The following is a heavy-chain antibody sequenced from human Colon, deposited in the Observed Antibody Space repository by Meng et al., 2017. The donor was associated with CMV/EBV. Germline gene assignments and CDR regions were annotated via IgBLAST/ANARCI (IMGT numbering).Heavy chain of an antibody. D-gene: IGHD3-3*01. V-gene: IGHV3-74*01. Sequence: GESLKISCAASGFAFSIYWMHWVRQVPGKGLEWVARINSDGTTTTYADSVKGRFIVSRDNPKSTVYLQMNSLRAEDTAVYYCARMRVVEFDYWGQGTLVTVSS. CDR3: ARMRVVEFDY. CDR1: GFAFSIYW. CDR2: INSDGTTT. J-gene: IGHJ4*02.